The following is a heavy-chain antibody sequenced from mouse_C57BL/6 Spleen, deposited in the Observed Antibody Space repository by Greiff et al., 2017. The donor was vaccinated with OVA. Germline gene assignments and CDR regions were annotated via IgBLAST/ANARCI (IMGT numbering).Heavy chain of an antibody. V-gene: IGHV5-9-1*02. CDR3: TRDWTAQAFAY. D-gene: IGHD3-2*02. Sequence: EVKLMESGEGLVKPGGSLKLSCAASGFTFSSYAMSWVRQTPEKRLEWVAYISSGGDYIYYADTVKGRFTISRDKARNTLYLQMSSRKSEDTAMYYCTRDWTAQAFAYWGQGTLVTVSA. CDR1: GFTFSSYA. J-gene: IGHJ3*01. CDR2: ISSGGDYI.